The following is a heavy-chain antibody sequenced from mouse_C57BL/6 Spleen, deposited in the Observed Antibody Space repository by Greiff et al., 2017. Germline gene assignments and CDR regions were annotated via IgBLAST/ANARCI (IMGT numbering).Heavy chain of an antibody. CDR2: IRSGSSST. CDR1: GFTFSDYG. J-gene: IGHJ4*01. Sequence: EVKLMESGGGLVKPGGSLKLSCAASGFTFSDYGIHWVRQAPGKGLEWVAYIRSGSSSTYYADTVKGRFTISRDTAKNTRFLQMTSLRSEDTAMYYCARRRTYYSNQDAMDDWGQGTSVTVSS. V-gene: IGHV5-17*01. D-gene: IGHD2-5*01. CDR3: ARRRTYYSNQDAMDD.